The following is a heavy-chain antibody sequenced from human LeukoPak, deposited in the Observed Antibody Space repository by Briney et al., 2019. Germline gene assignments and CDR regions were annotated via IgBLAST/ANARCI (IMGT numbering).Heavy chain of an antibody. Sequence: ASVRVSCKASGYTFTGYYMHWVRQAPGQGLEWMGWINPNSGGTNYAQKFQGRVTMTRDMSISTDYMERSRLRSDDTAVYYCARNTAIVVVPAADYWGQGTLVTVSS. V-gene: IGHV1-2*02. D-gene: IGHD2-2*01. CDR3: ARNTAIVVVPAADY. CDR1: GYTFTGYY. J-gene: IGHJ4*02. CDR2: INPNSGGT.